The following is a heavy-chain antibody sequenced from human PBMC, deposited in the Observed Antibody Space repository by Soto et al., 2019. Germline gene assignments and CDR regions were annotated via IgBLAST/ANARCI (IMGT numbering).Heavy chain of an antibody. CDR1: GGSFRTYA. CDR2: IIPISGAA. D-gene: IGHD3-22*01. CDR3: ARTGPYYDSSGPLGYGMDV. Sequence: SVKVSCKASGGSFRTYAISWVRQAPGQGLEWMGGIIPISGAAYYAQNFQGRLTISADESMTTGYMALSSLRSDDTAIYYCARTGPYYDSSGPLGYGMDVWGQGTPVTVSS. J-gene: IGHJ6*02. V-gene: IGHV1-69*13.